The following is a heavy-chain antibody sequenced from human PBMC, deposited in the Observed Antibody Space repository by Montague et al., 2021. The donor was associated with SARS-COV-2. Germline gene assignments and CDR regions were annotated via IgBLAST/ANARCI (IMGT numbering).Heavy chain of an antibody. Sequence: CAISGDSVSSNSATWNWIRQSPSGGLEWLGRTNYRSRWSNDYAVSVRSRIIINPDTSTNQFFLQLSSVTPEDTAVYFCARERWAVEVCFDYWGQGTLVTVSS. CDR1: GDSVSSNSAT. J-gene: IGHJ4*02. CDR2: TNYRSRWSN. D-gene: IGHD6-19*01. CDR3: ARERWAVEVCFDY. V-gene: IGHV6-1*01.